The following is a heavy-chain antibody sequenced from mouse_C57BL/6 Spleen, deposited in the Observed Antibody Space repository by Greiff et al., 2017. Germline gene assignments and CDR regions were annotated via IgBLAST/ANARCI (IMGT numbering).Heavy chain of an antibody. J-gene: IGHJ3*01. Sequence: VQLQQPGAELVRPGSSVKLSCKASGYTFTSYWMHWVKQRPIQGLEWIGNIDPSDSETNYNQKFKDKATLTVDKSSSTAYMQLSSLTSEDSAVYYCASSCGYAPFAYWGQGTLVTVSA. D-gene: IGHD2-2*01. CDR1: GYTFTSYW. CDR2: IDPSDSET. V-gene: IGHV1-52*01. CDR3: ASSCGYAPFAY.